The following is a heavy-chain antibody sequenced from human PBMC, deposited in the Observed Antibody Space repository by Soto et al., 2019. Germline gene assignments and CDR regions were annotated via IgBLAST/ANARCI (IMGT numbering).Heavy chain of an antibody. CDR2: ISSSGSTI. CDR1: GCTFSDYY. J-gene: IGHJ6*02. D-gene: IGHD5-12*01. CDR3: ARRKWLRNYYYGMDV. V-gene: IGHV3-11*01. Sequence: GGSLRLSCAASGCTFSDYYMSWIRQAPGKGLEWVSYISSSGSTIYYADSVKGRFTSSRDNAKNSLYLQMNSLRAEDTAVYYCARRKWLRNYYYGMDVWGQGTTVTVSS.